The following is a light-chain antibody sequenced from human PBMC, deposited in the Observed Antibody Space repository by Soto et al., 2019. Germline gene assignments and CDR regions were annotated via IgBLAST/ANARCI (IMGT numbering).Light chain of an antibody. CDR2: DAS. CDR1: QSITNR. J-gene: IGKJ1*01. Sequence: DIQMTQSPSTVSASVGDRVTITCRASQSITNRLAWYQQKPGKAPKVLIYDASNLESRDPSRFSGSGSGTEFILTISSLQPDDFATYYCQHYGSMWTFGQGTRVHIK. V-gene: IGKV1-5*01. CDR3: QHYGSMWT.